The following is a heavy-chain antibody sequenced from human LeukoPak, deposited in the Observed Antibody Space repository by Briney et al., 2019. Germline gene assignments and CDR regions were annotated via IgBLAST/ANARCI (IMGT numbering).Heavy chain of an antibody. D-gene: IGHD1-26*01. CDR3: ASRSSGSPPYYFGY. CDR1: GLTFSSYW. CDR2: INSDGSST. Sequence: EGSLRLSCAASGLTFSSYWMHWVRQAPGKGLVWVSRINSDGSSTSYADSVKGRFTISRDNAKNTLYLQMNSLRAEDTAVYYCASRSSGSPPYYFGYWGQGTLVTVSS. J-gene: IGHJ4*02. V-gene: IGHV3-74*01.